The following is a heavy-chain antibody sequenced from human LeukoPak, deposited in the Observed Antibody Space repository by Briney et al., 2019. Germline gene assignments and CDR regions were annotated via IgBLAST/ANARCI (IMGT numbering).Heavy chain of an antibody. V-gene: IGHV3-21*01. CDR2: ISSSSSYI. J-gene: IGHJ4*02. Sequence: KPGGSPRLSCAASGFTFSSYSMNWVRQAPGKGLEWVSSISSSSSYIYYADSVKGRFTISRDNAKNSLYLQMNSLRAEDTAVYYCARNQRYAGTTAYWGQGTLVTVSS. CDR3: ARNQRYAGTTAY. CDR1: GFTFSSYS. D-gene: IGHD1-1*01.